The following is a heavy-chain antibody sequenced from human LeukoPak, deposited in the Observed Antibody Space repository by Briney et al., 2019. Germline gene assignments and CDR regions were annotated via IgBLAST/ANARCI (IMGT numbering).Heavy chain of an antibody. J-gene: IGHJ4*02. CDR2: IYHSGNT. Sequence: SETLSLTCTVSPYSITNAYYWGWIRQPPGKGLEWIASIYHSGNTYYNPSLKSRVTISVDTSKNQFSLHLSSVTAADTAVYYCARVVHSGSYSFDSWGQGTLVTVSS. V-gene: IGHV4-38-2*02. D-gene: IGHD1-26*01. CDR1: PYSITNAYY. CDR3: ARVVHSGSYSFDS.